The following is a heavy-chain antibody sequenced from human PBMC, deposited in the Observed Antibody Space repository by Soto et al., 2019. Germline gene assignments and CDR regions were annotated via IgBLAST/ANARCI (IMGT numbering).Heavy chain of an antibody. V-gene: IGHV4-39*01. Sequence: SETLSLTCTVSGCSISSSSYYWVWIRQPPGKGLEWIGSIYYSGSTYYNPSLKSRVTISVDTSKNQFSLKLSSVTAADTAVYYCASFNLGYCSGGTCYYWGQGTLVTVS. J-gene: IGHJ4*02. CDR3: ASFNLGYCSGGTCYY. CDR2: IYYSGST. CDR1: GCSISSSSYY. D-gene: IGHD2-15*01.